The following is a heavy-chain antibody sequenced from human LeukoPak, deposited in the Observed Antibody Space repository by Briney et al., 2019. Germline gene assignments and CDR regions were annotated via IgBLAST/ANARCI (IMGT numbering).Heavy chain of an antibody. Sequence: PSETLSLTCTVSGGSISSYSYYWGWIRQPPGKGLEWLGSIYYSGTTYYNPSLKSRVTISVDTSNNQFSLRLSSVTAADTAVYYCARHGDSSVWYVAYWGQGTLVTVSS. CDR2: IYYSGTT. D-gene: IGHD6-19*01. V-gene: IGHV4-39*01. J-gene: IGHJ4*02. CDR1: GGSISSYSYY. CDR3: ARHGDSSVWYVAY.